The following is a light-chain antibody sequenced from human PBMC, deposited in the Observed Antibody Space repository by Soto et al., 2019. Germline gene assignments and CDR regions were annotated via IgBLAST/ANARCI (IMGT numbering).Light chain of an antibody. CDR2: DVY. V-gene: IGKV3-11*01. J-gene: IGKJ1*01. CDR1: QNISSY. Sequence: IVLTQSPATLSLSPGKTAPLSCRASQNISSYLIWYQQKPGQAHRLLIYDVYNRATGIQARFSGSGSGTDFSLTIRSLEPEDFATYYCKQYGDSPRVFGQGTKVDNK. CDR3: KQYGDSPRV.